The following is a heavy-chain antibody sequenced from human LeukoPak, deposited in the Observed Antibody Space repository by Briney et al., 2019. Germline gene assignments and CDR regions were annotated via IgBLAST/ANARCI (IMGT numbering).Heavy chain of an antibody. CDR2: IYYSGST. V-gene: IGHV4-30-4*01. D-gene: IGHD3-3*01. J-gene: IGHJ2*01. CDR3: ARDPPLLVPWRYFDL. CDR1: GGSISSGDYY. Sequence: SETLSLTCTVSGGSISSGDYYWSWIRQPPGKGLEWIGYIYYSGSTYYNPSLKSRVTISVDTSKNQFSLKLSSVTAADTAVYYCARDPPLLVPWRYFDLWGRGTLVTVSS.